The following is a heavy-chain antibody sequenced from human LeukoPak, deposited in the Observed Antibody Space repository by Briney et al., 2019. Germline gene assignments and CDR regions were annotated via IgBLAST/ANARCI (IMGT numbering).Heavy chain of an antibody. J-gene: IGHJ6*02. Sequence: PSETLSLTCAVYGGSFSGYYWSWIRQPPGKGLEWLGEINHSGSTNYNPSLKSRVTISVDTSKNQFSLKLSSVTAADTAVYYCARATRGYGYYYYGMDVWGQGTTVTVSS. V-gene: IGHV4-34*01. CDR2: INHSGST. CDR1: GGSFSGYY. CDR3: ARATRGYGYYYYGMDV. D-gene: IGHD5-12*01.